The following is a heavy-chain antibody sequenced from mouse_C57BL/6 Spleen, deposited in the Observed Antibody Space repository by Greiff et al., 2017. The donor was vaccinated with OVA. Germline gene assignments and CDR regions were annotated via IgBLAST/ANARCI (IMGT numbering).Heavy chain of an antibody. Sequence: QVQLQQPGAELVMPGASVKLSCKASGYTFTSYWMHWVKQRPGQGLEWIGEIDPSDSYTNYNQKFKGKSTLTVDKSSSTAYMQLSSLTSEDSAVYYCARSSGDYYGSSPARFAYWGQGTLVTVSA. D-gene: IGHD1-1*01. CDR1: GYTFTSYW. V-gene: IGHV1-69*01. CDR2: IDPSDSYT. CDR3: ARSSGDYYGSSPARFAY. J-gene: IGHJ3*01.